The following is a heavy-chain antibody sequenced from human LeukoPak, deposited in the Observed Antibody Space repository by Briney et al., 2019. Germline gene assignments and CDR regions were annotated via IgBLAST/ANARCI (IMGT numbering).Heavy chain of an antibody. CDR2: IRAGGGST. CDR1: GFTFSSYG. D-gene: IGHD5-24*01. V-gene: IGHV3-23*01. Sequence: GGSLRLSCAASGFTFSSYGMSWVRQAPGKGLEWVSVIRAGGGSTYYADSVKGRFTISRDNSKNTLYLQMDSLRGEDTAVYYCARDPVRDGYPYSFDYWGQGTLVTVSS. CDR3: ARDPVRDGYPYSFDY. J-gene: IGHJ4*02.